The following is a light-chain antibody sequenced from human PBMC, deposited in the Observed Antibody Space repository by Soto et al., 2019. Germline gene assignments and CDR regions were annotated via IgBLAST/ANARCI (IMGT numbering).Light chain of an antibody. V-gene: IGKV3-20*01. CDR3: RQFSSYTLT. J-gene: IGKJ4*01. CDR1: QTVRQNY. Sequence: ELVFTQSPGTLSLSPGERPTLSYRASQTVRQNYLAWYQQKPGKAPRLXIYDASRRETGIPELFRRGGAGPECTRTISRLEDEDVAVAYCRQFSSYTLTFGGGTKVDIK. CDR2: DAS.